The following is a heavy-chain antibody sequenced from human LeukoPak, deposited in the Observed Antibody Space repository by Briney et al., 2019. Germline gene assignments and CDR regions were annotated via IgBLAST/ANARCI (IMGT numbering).Heavy chain of an antibody. V-gene: IGHV4-31*03. CDR2: IEPSGKT. D-gene: IGHD1-14*01. J-gene: IGHJ3*02. CDR3: ARQTTRRGWADDAFDI. CDR1: GGSIISGLYF. Sequence: SETLSLTCTVSGGSIISGLYFWIWIRQLPGKGLVWIGYIEPSGKTYLTPSLKSRLTISMDTSENHLSLNLRSVTAADTAVYYCARQTTRRGWADDAFDIWGQGTMVTVSS.